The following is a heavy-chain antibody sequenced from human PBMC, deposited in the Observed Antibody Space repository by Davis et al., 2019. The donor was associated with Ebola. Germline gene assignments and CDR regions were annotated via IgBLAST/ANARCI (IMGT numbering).Heavy chain of an antibody. V-gene: IGHV3-64*02. D-gene: IGHD6-13*01. Sequence: GESLKISCAVSGISVRINHMSWVRQAPGKGLEYVSVINSNGGNTYYADSVKGRFTISRDNSKNTLYFETSSLRDEDTAIYYCTRGSDSSWEYDYWGQGTLVTVSS. CDR2: INSNGGNT. J-gene: IGHJ4*02. CDR3: TRGSDSSWEYDY. CDR1: GISVRINH.